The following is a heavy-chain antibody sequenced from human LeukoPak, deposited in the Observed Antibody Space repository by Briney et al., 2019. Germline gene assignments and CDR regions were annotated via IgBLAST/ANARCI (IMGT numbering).Heavy chain of an antibody. CDR2: IYTSGST. V-gene: IGHV4-61*02. CDR1: GGSISSGSYY. D-gene: IGHD3-10*01. CDR3: ASYKGKDAFDI. Sequence: SQPLSLTCTVSGGSISSGSYYWSWIRQPAGKGLEWIGRIYTSGSTNYNPSLKSRVTISVDTSKNQFSLKLSSVTAADTAVYYCASYKGKDAFDIWGQGTMVTVSS. J-gene: IGHJ3*02.